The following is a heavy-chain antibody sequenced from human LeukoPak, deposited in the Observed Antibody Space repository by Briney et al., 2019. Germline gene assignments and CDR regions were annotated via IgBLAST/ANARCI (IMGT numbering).Heavy chain of an antibody. D-gene: IGHD6-19*01. Sequence: GGSLRLSCAASGFTFSDHAMSWVRQAPGKGLEWVSAIRGTGTTTFYAASVKGRFTISRENSKNTADLQMNSLRAEDTAVYYCAKVSWLGTLPSYHFDSWGQGTQVTVSS. CDR3: AKVSWLGTLPSYHFDS. CDR2: IRGTGTTT. J-gene: IGHJ4*02. V-gene: IGHV3-23*01. CDR1: GFTFSDHA.